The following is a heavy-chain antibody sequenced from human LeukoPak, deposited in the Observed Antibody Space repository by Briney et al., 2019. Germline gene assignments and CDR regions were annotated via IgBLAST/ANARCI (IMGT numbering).Heavy chain of an antibody. D-gene: IGHD3-10*01. Sequence: ASVKVSCKASGYTFSDYYMHWVRQAPGQGLEWMGWINPNSGGTNYAQKFQGRVTMTRDTSINTAYLELSSLRSDDTAVYYCAKDRGANWYFDLWGRGTLVSVSS. CDR1: GYTFSDYY. J-gene: IGHJ2*01. CDR2: INPNSGGT. CDR3: AKDRGANWYFDL. V-gene: IGHV1-2*02.